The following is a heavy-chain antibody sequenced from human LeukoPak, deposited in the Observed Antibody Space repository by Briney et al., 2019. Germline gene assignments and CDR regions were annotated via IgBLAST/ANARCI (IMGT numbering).Heavy chain of an antibody. J-gene: IGHJ3*02. CDR3: ARQIHSSSSVDDAFDI. D-gene: IGHD6-6*01. CDR2: IIPILGIA. Sequence: SVKVSCKASGGTFSSYTISWVRQAPGQGLEWMGRIIPILGIANYAQKFQGRVTITADKSTSTAYMELSSLRSEDTAVYYCARQIHSSSSVDDAFDIWGQGTMVTVSS. CDR1: GGTFSSYT. V-gene: IGHV1-69*02.